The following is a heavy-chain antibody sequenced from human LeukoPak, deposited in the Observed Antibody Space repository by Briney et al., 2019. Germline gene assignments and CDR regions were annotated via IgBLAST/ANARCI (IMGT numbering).Heavy chain of an antibody. CDR1: GFPFSSYG. V-gene: IGHV3-30*19. Sequence: TGGSLRLSCVASGFPFSSYGMHWVRQAPGKGLEWVAVIWSVGGAEYYADSVKGRFTISRDNSKNTLYLQMNSLRAEDTAMYYCARATYYYNSGGPNGDYWGQGTLVTVSS. CDR3: ARATYYYNSGGPNGDY. D-gene: IGHD3-22*01. CDR2: IWSVGGAE. J-gene: IGHJ4*02.